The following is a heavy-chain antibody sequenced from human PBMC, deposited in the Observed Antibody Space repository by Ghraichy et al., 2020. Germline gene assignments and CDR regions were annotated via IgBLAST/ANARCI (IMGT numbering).Heavy chain of an antibody. V-gene: IGHV3-23*01. CDR1: GFTFSSYA. CDR3: AKSGGYCSSTSCYTGTVYFDY. CDR2: ISGSGGST. Sequence: GGSLRLSCAASGFTFSSYAMSWVRQAPGKGLEWVSAISGSGGSTYYADSVKGRFTISRDNSKNTLYLQMNSLRAEDTAVYYCAKSGGYCSSTSCYTGTVYFDYWGQGTLVTVSS. J-gene: IGHJ4*02. D-gene: IGHD2-2*02.